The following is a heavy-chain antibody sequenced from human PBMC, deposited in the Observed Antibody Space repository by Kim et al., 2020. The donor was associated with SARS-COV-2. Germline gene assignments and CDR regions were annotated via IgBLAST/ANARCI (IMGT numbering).Heavy chain of an antibody. CDR2: INHSGST. Sequence: SETLSLTCAVYGGSFSGYYWSWIRQPPGKGLEWIGEINHSGSTNYNPSLKSRVTISVDTSKNQFSLKLSSVTAADTAVYYCAKIGTSQRPSSYWGQGTLVTVSS. V-gene: IGHV4-34*01. D-gene: IGHD2-2*01. CDR1: GGSFSGYY. J-gene: IGHJ4*02. CDR3: AKIGTSQRPSSY.